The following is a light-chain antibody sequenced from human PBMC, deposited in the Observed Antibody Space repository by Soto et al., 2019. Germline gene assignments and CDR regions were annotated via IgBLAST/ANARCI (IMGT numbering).Light chain of an antibody. CDR1: QGISNY. V-gene: IGKV1-27*01. J-gene: IGKJ2*01. CDR2: GAT. Sequence: DIQMTQSPSSLSASVGDRVTITCRASQGISNYLGWYQQKPGKVPKLLIYGATTLQSGVPSRFSGSGSGTDLTLTISILQPEDVATYYCQKYNSAPYTFGQGTRREIK. CDR3: QKYNSAPYT.